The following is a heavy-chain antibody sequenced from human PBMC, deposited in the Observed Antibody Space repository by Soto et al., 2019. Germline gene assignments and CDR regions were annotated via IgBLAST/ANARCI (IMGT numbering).Heavy chain of an antibody. CDR3: SSSLPYDFLCWSYRNGADYY. V-gene: IGHV3-30*03. J-gene: IGHJ4*02. D-gene: IGHD3-16*02. CDR2: ISGDGSRN. Sequence: GGSLRLSCAASGFAFSDYGMHWVRQAPGKGLEWVAIISGDGSRNSYADSVQGRFTISTDNPKNMPYLQMNSLRAEDTAVYYCSSSLPYDFLCWSYRNGADYYWGQGT. CDR1: GFAFSDYG.